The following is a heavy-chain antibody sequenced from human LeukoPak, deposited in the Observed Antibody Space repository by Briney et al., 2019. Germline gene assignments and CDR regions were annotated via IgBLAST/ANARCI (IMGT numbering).Heavy chain of an antibody. J-gene: IGHJ4*02. CDR1: GFTVSSNY. V-gene: IGHV3-53*01. CDR2: IYSGGST. D-gene: IGHD3-22*01. CDR3: ARITYYYDSSGSHFDY. Sequence: GGSLRLSCAASGFTVSSNYMSWVRQAPGKGLEWVSVIYSGGSTYYADSVKGRFTISRDNSKNTLYLQMNSLRAEDTAVYYCARITYYYDSSGSHFDYWGQGTLVTVSS.